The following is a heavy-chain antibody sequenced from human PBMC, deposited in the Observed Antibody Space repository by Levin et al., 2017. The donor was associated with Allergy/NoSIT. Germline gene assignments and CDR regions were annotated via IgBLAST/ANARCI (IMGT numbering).Heavy chain of an antibody. D-gene: IGHD6-19*01. J-gene: IGHJ4*02. CDR1: GGSISSSSYH. V-gene: IGHV4-39*01. Sequence: SSETLSLTCTVSGGSISSSSYHWGWIRQPPGKGLEWIGSIYYSGSTYYSPSLKSRVTISVDTSKNQFSLKLSSVTAADTAVYYCARHGIAVAGYDSWGQGTLVTVSS. CDR2: IYYSGST. CDR3: ARHGIAVAGYDS.